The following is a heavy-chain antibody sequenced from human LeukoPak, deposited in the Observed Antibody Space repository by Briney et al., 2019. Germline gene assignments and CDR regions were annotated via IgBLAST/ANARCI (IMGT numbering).Heavy chain of an antibody. Sequence: GASVRVSCKASGYPFSAHFLNWVRQAPGQGLEGMGNIYTTTGNPRYAQDFTGRFVFSLDTSVSTAYLQSTSLKADDTAAYYCVRGTPTPGMDYWGQGTQVTVSS. D-gene: IGHD3-10*01. V-gene: IGHV7-4-1*02. CDR2: IYTTTGNP. CDR1: GYPFSAHF. CDR3: VRGTPTPGMDY. J-gene: IGHJ4*02.